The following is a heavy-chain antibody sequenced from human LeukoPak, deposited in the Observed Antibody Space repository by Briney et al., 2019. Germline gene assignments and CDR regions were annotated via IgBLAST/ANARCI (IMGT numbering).Heavy chain of an antibody. CDR2: IRYDGSNK. Sequence: GGSLRLSCAASGFTFNNYGMHWVRQAPGKGLEWVAFIRYDGSNKYYADSVKGRFTISRDNSKNTLYVQMNSLRAEDTAVYYCARVAAKTVDYWGQGTLVTVSS. J-gene: IGHJ4*02. D-gene: IGHD2-15*01. CDR3: ARVAAKTVDY. CDR1: GFTFNNYG. V-gene: IGHV3-30*02.